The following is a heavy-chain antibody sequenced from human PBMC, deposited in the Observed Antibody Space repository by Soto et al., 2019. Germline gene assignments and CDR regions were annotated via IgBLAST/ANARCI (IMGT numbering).Heavy chain of an antibody. CDR3: AIELQHYDILTGYPYLDYGMDV. J-gene: IGHJ6*02. D-gene: IGHD3-9*01. CDR1: GFTFSSYA. CDR2: ISSNGGST. V-gene: IGHV3-64*02. Sequence: GGSLRLSCAASGFTFSSYAMHWVRQAPGKGLEYVSAISSNGGSTYYADSVKGRFTISRDNSKNTLYLQMGSLRAEDMAVYYCAIELQHYDILTGYPYLDYGMDVWGQGTTVTVSS.